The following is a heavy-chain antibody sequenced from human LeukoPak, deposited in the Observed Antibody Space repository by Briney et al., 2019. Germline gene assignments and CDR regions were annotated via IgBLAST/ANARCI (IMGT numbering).Heavy chain of an antibody. V-gene: IGHV4-38-2*02. D-gene: IGHD3-10*01. CDR1: GYSISSGYY. CDR2: INHSGST. J-gene: IGHJ3*02. Sequence: PSETLSLTCTVSGYSISSGYYWGWIRQPPGKGLEWIGEINHSGSTNYNPSLKSRVTISVDTSKNQFSLKLSSVTAADTAVYYCARGAYVLLMVRGVIKWPFDIWGQGTMVTVSS. CDR3: ARGAYVLLMVRGVIKWPFDI.